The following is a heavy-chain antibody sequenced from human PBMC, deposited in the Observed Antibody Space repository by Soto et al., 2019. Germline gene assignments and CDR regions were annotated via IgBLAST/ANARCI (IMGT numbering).Heavy chain of an antibody. Sequence: EVQLLESGGGLLQPGGSLRLCCAASGLTFSSHAMTWVRQAPGKGLQWVSTISDSGDNTYYADSVKGRFTISRDNSKNTLYLQMNSLRAEDTAVYYCAKVGWIGGQGTLVTVSS. CDR1: GLTFSSHA. J-gene: IGHJ4*02. V-gene: IGHV3-23*01. CDR3: AKVGWI. CDR2: ISDSGDNT. D-gene: IGHD5-12*01.